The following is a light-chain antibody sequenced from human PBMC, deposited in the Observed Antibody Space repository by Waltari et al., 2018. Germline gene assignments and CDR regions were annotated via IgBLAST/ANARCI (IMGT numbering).Light chain of an antibody. CDR1: QGISTW. CDR2: AAY. J-gene: IGKJ4*01. V-gene: IGKV1-12*01. Sequence: DIQMTQSPSSVSASVGDRVTFTCRASQGISTWLAWYQQKPGKDPKILIYAAYILESGVPSRFSGSVSVTDFALTISSLPPVDFATYYCQQAKSFPLTFGGGTKVEIK. CDR3: QQAKSFPLT.